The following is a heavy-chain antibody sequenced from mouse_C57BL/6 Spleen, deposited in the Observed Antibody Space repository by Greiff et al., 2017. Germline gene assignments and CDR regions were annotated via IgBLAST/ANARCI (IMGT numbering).Heavy chain of an antibody. CDR1: GISITTGNYR. Sequence: EVMLVESGPGLVKPSQTVFLTCTVTGISITTGNYRWSWIRQFPGNKLEWIGYIYYSGTITYNPSLTSRTTITRDTPKNQFFLEMNSLTAEDTATYYCARASDGYSYAMDYWGQGTSVTVSS. CDR3: ARASDGYSYAMDY. D-gene: IGHD2-3*01. V-gene: IGHV3-5*01. CDR2: IYYSGTI. J-gene: IGHJ4*01.